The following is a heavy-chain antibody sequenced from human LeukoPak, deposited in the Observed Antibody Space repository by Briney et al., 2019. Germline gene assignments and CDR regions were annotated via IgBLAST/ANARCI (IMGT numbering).Heavy chain of an antibody. CDR2: IYSGGST. D-gene: IGHD2/OR15-2a*01. Sequence: PGGSLRLSCAASGFTVSNNYMNWVRQAPGKGLEWVSVIYSGGSTYYADSVKGRFTISRDSSKNALYLQMNTLRAEDTAVYYCAKVGETPYLTHYYDSWGQGTLVTVSS. V-gene: IGHV3-53*01. J-gene: IGHJ4*02. CDR3: AKVGETPYLTHYYDS. CDR1: GFTVSNNY.